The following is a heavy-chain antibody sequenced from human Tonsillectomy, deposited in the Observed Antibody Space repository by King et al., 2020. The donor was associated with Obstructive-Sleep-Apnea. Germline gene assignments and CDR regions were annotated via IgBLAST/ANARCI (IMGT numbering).Heavy chain of an antibody. V-gene: IGHV1-3*01. CDR2: INAANHNT. CDR3: AARGNGAPAT. Sequence: QLVQSGTEVRRPGASVTVSCKASEYTFSKYLIHWVRQAPGQRLEWMGWINAANHNTIYTHKFQERVTITRGTSANTTYMELSSLRIEDTAVYYCAARGNGAPATWGQGTLVTVSS. J-gene: IGHJ4*02. CDR1: EYTFSKYL. D-gene: IGHD2-8*01.